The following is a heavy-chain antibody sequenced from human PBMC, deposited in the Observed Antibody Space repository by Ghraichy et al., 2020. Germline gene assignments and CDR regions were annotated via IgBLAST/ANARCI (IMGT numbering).Heavy chain of an antibody. CDR3: ARVGGYSYGHPILRY. CDR2: INHSGST. D-gene: IGHD5-18*01. V-gene: IGHV4-34*01. J-gene: IGHJ4*02. Sequence: SQTLSLTCAVYGGSFSGYYWSWIRQPPGKGLEWIGEINHSGSTNYNPSLKSRVTISVDTSKNQFSLKLSSVTAADTAVYYCARVGGYSYGHPILRYWGQGTLVTVSS. CDR1: GGSFSGYY.